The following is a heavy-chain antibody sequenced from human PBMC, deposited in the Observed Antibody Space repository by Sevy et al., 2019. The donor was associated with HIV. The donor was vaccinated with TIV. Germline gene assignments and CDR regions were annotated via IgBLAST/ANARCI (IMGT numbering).Heavy chain of an antibody. Sequence: GESLKISCAASGFTFSSYAMSWVRQARGKGLEWVSTISSRGGSTYYADSVKGRFTISRDNSKNTLSLLMNSLRAEDTALYYCAKAGVAVAGTFDLFYFDYWGQGTLVTVSS. CDR1: GFTFSSYA. J-gene: IGHJ4*02. CDR2: ISSRGGST. CDR3: AKAGVAVAGTFDLFYFDY. V-gene: IGHV3-23*01. D-gene: IGHD6-19*01.